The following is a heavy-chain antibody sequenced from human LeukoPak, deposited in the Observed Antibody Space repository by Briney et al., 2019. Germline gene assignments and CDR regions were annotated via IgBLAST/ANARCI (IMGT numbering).Heavy chain of an antibody. D-gene: IGHD3-3*01. J-gene: IGHJ4*02. CDR3: AKSIWSGYSSFDY. CDR2: ISGSGDST. CDR1: GFTFSSYA. V-gene: IGHV3-23*01. Sequence: GGSLRLSCAASGFTFSSYAMSWVRQAPGKGLQWVSVISGSGDSTYYADSVKGRFTISRDNSKNTLYLQMNSLRADDTAVYYCAKSIWSGYSSFDYWGQGTLVTVSS.